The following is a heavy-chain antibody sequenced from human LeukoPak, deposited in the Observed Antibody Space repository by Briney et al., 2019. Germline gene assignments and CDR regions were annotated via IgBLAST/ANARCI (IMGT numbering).Heavy chain of an antibody. CDR1: GGSFSGYY. D-gene: IGHD3-10*01. CDR3: ARERLLWFGELLYYYGMDV. J-gene: IGHJ6*02. Sequence: SSETLSLTCAVYGGSFSGYYWSWIRQPPGKGLEWIGEINHSGSTNYNPSLKSRVTISVDTSKNQFSLKLSSVAAADTAVYYCARERLLWFGELLYYYGMDVWGQGTTVTVSS. V-gene: IGHV4-34*01. CDR2: INHSGST.